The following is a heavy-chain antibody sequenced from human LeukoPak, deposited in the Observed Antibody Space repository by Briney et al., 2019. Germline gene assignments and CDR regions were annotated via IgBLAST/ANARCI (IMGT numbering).Heavy chain of an antibody. D-gene: IGHD6-13*01. V-gene: IGHV3-33*01. J-gene: IGHJ2*01. CDR3: AREQLGAAAGTKYFDL. CDR1: GFTFSSYG. Sequence: GGSLRLSCAASGFTFSSYGMRWVRQAPGKGLEWVAVIWYDGSNKYYADSVKGRFTISRDNSKNTLYLQMNSLRAEDTGVYYCAREQLGAAAGTKYFDLWGRGTLVTVSS. CDR2: IWYDGSNK.